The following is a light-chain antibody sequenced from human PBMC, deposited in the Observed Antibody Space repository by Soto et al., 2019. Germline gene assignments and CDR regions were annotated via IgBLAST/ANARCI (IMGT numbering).Light chain of an antibody. CDR1: QGIRND. CDR3: QQYNNWPPIT. V-gene: IGKV1-6*01. CDR2: AAS. J-gene: IGKJ4*01. Sequence: AIQMTQSPSSLSASVGDRVTITCRASQGIRNDLDWFQQKPGKALKLLIYAASNLHSGVPARFSGSGSGTDFTLTISSLQPEDFAVYYCQQYNNWPPITFGGGTKV.